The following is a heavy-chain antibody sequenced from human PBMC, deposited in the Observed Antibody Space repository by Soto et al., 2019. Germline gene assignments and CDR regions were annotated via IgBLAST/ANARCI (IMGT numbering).Heavy chain of an antibody. CDR1: GFTFSSYG. CDR2: IWYDGSNK. J-gene: IGHJ4*02. D-gene: IGHD3-3*01. V-gene: IGHV3-33*01. CDR3: AREGDYDFWSGPAY. Sequence: QVQLVESGGGVVQPGRSLRLSCAASGFTFSSYGMHRVRQAPGKGLEWVAVIWYDGSNKYYADSVKGRFTISRDNSKNTLYLQMNSLRAEDTAVYYCAREGDYDFWSGPAYWGQGTLVTVSS.